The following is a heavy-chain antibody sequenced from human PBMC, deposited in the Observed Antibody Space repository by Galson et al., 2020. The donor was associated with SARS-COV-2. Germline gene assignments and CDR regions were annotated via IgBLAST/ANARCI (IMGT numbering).Heavy chain of an antibody. J-gene: IGHJ5*02. CDR2: INTYNGDT. Sequence: ALVKVSCKASGYTFSSYTISWVRQAPGKGLEWMGWINTYNGDTKFAQKLQGRVSMTTDTSTNTAYMELRSLNSDDTAVYYCARHGSTASGYNWFDPWGQGTLVTVSS. CDR3: ARHGSTASGYNWFDP. D-gene: IGHD6-13*01. V-gene: IGHV1-18*01. CDR1: GYTFSSYT.